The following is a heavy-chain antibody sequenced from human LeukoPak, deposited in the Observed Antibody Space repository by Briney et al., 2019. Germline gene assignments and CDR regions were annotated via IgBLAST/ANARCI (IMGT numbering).Heavy chain of an antibody. V-gene: IGHV3-7*03. D-gene: IGHD3-16*01. CDR2: INHNGNVN. Sequence: PGXSLRLSCAASGFTFXSXXMNWARQAPGKGLEWVASINHNGNVNHYVDSVKGRFTISRDNAKNSLYLQMSNLRAEDTAVYFCARGGGLDVWGQGATVTVSS. CDR1: GFTFXSXX. CDR3: ARGGGLDV. J-gene: IGHJ6*02.